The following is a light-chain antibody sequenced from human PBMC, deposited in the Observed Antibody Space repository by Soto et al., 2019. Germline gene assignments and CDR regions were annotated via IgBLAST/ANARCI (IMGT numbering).Light chain of an antibody. V-gene: IGKV3-15*01. J-gene: IGKJ4*01. CDR1: QSVSSN. CDR2: GAS. CDR3: QQYDYWPVT. Sequence: EVVMTQSPATLSVSPGERVTFSCRASQSVSSNLAWYQHKPGQAPRLLISGASTGATDIPARFSGGGSGTEFTLTINSLQSEDFAVYYCQQYDYWPVTFGGGTKVEIK.